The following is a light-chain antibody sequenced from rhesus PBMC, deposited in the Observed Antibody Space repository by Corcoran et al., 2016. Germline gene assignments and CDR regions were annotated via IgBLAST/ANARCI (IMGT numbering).Light chain of an antibody. V-gene: IGKV1-22*01. Sequence: DIQMTQSPSSLSASVGDKVTITCRASQGISSWLDWYQQKPGKAPKLLILKASSLQSGVPSRFTGSGSGTDFTLTISSLQPEDFATYYCLQYSSSPYSFGQGTKVEIK. CDR2: KAS. CDR1: QGISSW. CDR3: LQYSSSPYS. J-gene: IGKJ2*01.